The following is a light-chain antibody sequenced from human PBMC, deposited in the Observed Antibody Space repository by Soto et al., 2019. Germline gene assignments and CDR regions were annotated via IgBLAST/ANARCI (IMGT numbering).Light chain of an antibody. J-gene: IGKJ1*01. CDR3: QQYNNWPPEWT. CDR1: QSVSSY. V-gene: IGKV3-11*01. CDR2: DAS. Sequence: EIVLTQSPATLSLSPGERATLSCRASQSVSSYLAWYQQKPGQAPRLLIYDASNRATGIPARFSGSGSGTDFTLTISSLQSEDFAVYYCQQYNNWPPEWTFGQGTKVDIK.